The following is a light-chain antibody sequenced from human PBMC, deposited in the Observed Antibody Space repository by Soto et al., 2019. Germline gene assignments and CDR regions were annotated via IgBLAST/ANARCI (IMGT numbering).Light chain of an antibody. CDR2: AAA. Sequence: QMTQSPSSLSASVGDSVTVACRASQGIISYLAWYQQKPGKAPPLLIYAAATLQSGVPSRFSGSGSGTDFTLTISSLQPEDFVTYYCQQLKSSPFTFGPGTKVDIK. CDR3: QQLKSSPFT. CDR1: QGIISY. J-gene: IGKJ3*01. V-gene: IGKV1-9*01.